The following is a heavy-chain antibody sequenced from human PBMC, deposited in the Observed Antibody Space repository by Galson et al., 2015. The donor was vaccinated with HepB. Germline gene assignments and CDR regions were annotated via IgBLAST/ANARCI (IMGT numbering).Heavy chain of an antibody. Sequence: QSGAEVKKPGESLKISCKGSGYSFTSYWIGWVRQMPGKGLEWMGIIYPGDSDTRYSPSFQGQVTISADKSISTAYLQWSSLKASDTAMYYCARHIAVAGTMSDYYYGMDVWGQGTTVTVSS. D-gene: IGHD6-19*01. V-gene: IGHV5-51*01. CDR2: IYPGDSDT. J-gene: IGHJ6*02. CDR1: GYSFTSYW. CDR3: ARHIAVAGTMSDYYYGMDV.